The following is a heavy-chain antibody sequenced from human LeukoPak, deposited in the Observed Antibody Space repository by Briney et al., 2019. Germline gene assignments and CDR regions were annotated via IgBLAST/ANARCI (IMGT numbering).Heavy chain of an antibody. CDR3: ARDRGAVTDVFDY. D-gene: IGHD6-19*01. Sequence: GGSLRLYCAASAFTFSDYYMSWIRQAPGQGLEWVSYIRSSGTTIHYADSVKGRFTISRDNATNSLYLQMNSLRAEDTAVYYCARDRGAVTDVFDYWGQGTLVTVSS. CDR2: IRSSGTTI. V-gene: IGHV3-11*04. J-gene: IGHJ4*02. CDR1: AFTFSDYY.